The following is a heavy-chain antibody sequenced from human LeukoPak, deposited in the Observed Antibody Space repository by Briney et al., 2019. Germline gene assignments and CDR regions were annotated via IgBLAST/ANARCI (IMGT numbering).Heavy chain of an antibody. CDR1: GVSISSSSYY. CDR3: ARVGYNYNYFDY. J-gene: IGHJ4*02. CDR2: LYYSGST. V-gene: IGHV4-39*07. Sequence: SETLSLTCTVSGVSISSSSYYWGWIRQPPGKGLEWIGSLYYSGSTYYNPSLQSRVTISVDTSKNQFSLKLSSVTAADTAVYYCARVGYNYNYFDYWGQGTLVTVSS. D-gene: IGHD5-24*01.